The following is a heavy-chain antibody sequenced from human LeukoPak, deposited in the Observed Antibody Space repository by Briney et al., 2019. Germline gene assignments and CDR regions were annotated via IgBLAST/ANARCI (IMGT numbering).Heavy chain of an antibody. CDR3: ARDSGYSSSDAFDI. CDR1: GNSISSSYY. Sequence: SETLSLTCAVSGNSISSSYYWSWIRQPPGKGLEWIGYIYYSGSTNYNPSLKSRVTISVDTSKNQFSLKLSSVTAADTAVYYCARDSGYSSSDAFDIWGQGTMVTVSS. J-gene: IGHJ3*02. CDR2: IYYSGST. V-gene: IGHV4-61*01. D-gene: IGHD6-13*01.